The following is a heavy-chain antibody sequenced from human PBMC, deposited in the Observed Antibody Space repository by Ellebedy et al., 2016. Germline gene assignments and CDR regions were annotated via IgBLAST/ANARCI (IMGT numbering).Heavy chain of an antibody. CDR2: ISSDGTST. V-gene: IGHV3-64D*06. Sequence: GGSLRLXCSASGFTFSTYVMHWVRQAPGKGLEYVASISSDGTSTQYGTSVKGRFTVSRDNSNNLVFLQMSSLRPEDTAVFFCVKDIAPSGTWGYFRHWGEGTLVTVSS. J-gene: IGHJ1*01. CDR3: VKDIAPSGTWGYFRH. D-gene: IGHD2-15*01. CDR1: GFTFSTYV.